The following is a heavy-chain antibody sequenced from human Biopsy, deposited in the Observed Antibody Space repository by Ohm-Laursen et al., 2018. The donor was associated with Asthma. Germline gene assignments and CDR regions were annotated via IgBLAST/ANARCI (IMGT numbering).Heavy chain of an antibody. D-gene: IGHD2-15*01. V-gene: IGHV4-34*01. CDR1: GAYIGTPDYH. Sequence: TLSLTCTVSGAYIGTPDYHWSWIRQPPGKGLEWIGEIIHSGNSNYNRSLKSRVTMSVDTPKNQFSLKLSSVTAADTAVYYCARGGYCSGGNCYLRRPSHPVSYFDLWGRGTLVTVSS. CDR3: ARGGYCSGGNCYLRRPSHPVSYFDL. CDR2: IIHSGNS. J-gene: IGHJ2*01.